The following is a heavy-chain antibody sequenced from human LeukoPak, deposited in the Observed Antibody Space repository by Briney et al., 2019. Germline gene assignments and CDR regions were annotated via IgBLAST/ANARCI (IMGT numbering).Heavy chain of an antibody. CDR3: AKVPRAYYYDSSGYYDY. Sequence: GGSLRLSCAASGFTFSSYAMSWVRQAPGKGLEWVSAISGSGGSTYYADSVKGRFTISRDNSKNTLYLQMNSLRAEDTAVYYCAKVPRAYYYDSSGYYDYWGQGTLVTVSS. V-gene: IGHV3-23*01. CDR1: GFTFSSYA. CDR2: ISGSGGST. J-gene: IGHJ4*02. D-gene: IGHD3-22*01.